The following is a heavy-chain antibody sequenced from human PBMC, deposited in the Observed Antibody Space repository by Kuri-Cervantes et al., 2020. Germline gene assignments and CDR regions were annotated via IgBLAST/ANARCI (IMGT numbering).Heavy chain of an antibody. CDR1: GYTFTNYD. D-gene: IGHD2-15*01. CDR3: ARGRRDCSDGRCHWEADY. Sequence: ASVKVSCKASGYTFTNYDISWVRQVTGQRPEWMGWINAVNGNTRYSQNFQGRVTITTDTSANTAYMELSSLRSEDTAVCYCARGRRDCSDGRCHWEADYWGLGTLVTVSS. J-gene: IGHJ4*02. V-gene: IGHV1-3*01. CDR2: INAVNGNT.